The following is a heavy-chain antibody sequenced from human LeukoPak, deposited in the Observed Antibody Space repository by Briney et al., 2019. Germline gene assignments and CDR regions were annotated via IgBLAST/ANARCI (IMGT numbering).Heavy chain of an antibody. CDR1: GFTFNSYG. D-gene: IGHD4-17*01. CDR3: YCTVTTGGYFDY. Sequence: PGGSLRLSCAASGFTFNSYGMHWVRQAPGKGLEWVAYIQHAGTNQYYADSVKGRFTISRDNSKNTLYLQMNSLRAEDTAVYYCYCTVTTGGYFDYWGQGTLVTVSS. V-gene: IGHV3-30*02. J-gene: IGHJ4*02. CDR2: IQHAGTNQ.